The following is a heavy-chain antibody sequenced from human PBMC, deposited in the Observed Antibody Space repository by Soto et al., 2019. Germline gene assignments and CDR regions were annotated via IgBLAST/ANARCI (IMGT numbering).Heavy chain of an antibody. CDR3: ARAAPWGYSGSYYLTY. V-gene: IGHV1-18*01. Sequence: GASVKVSCKASDYTFTSYGISWVRQAPGQGLEWMGWISAYNGNTKYAQKFQGRVTMTTDTSTSTAYMELRSLRSEDTAVYYCARAAPWGYSGSYYLTYWGQGTLVTVSS. CDR1: DYTFTSYG. J-gene: IGHJ4*02. CDR2: ISAYNGNT. D-gene: IGHD1-26*01.